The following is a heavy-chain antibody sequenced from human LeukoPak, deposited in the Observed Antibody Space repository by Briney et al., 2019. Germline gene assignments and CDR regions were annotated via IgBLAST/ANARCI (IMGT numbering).Heavy chain of an antibody. Sequence: GGSLRLSCAASGFTFSSYGMHWVRQAPGKGLEWVAFIRYDGSNKYYADSVKGRFTISRDNSKNTLYLQMNSLRAEDTAVYYCAKDLVDIVATIFDYWGQGTLVTVSS. V-gene: IGHV3-30*02. J-gene: IGHJ4*02. CDR3: AKDLVDIVATIFDY. D-gene: IGHD5-12*01. CDR2: IRYDGSNK. CDR1: GFTFSSYG.